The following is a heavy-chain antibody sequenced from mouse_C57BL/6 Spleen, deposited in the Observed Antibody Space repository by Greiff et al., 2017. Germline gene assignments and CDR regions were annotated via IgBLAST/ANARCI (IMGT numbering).Heavy chain of an antibody. D-gene: IGHD2-4*01. CDR2: IYPGDGDT. CDR3: ARDDFYFDY. CDR1: GYAFSSSW. J-gene: IGHJ2*01. Sequence: VQLQESGPELVKPGASVKISCKASGYAFSSSWMNWVKQRPGKGLEWIGRIYPGDGDTNYNGKFKGKATLTADKSSSTAYMQLSSLTSEDSAVYFCARDDFYFDYWGQGTTLTVSS. V-gene: IGHV1-82*01.